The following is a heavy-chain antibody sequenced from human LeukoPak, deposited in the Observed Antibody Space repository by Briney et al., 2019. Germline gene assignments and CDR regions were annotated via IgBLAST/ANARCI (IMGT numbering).Heavy chain of an antibody. D-gene: IGHD3-10*01. CDR2: IGLAGDT. J-gene: IGHJ4*02. Sequence: PGGSLRLSCAASGFTFSSYDMHWVRQPTGKGLEWVSAIGLAGDTYYPGSAKGRFTISRDNSKNTLYLEMNSLRAEDTAVYYCAKWKFADVRKNYYGSGSYYGGFDYWGPGTLVTVSS. CDR3: AKWKFADVRKNYYGSGSYYGGFDY. CDR1: GFTFSSYD. V-gene: IGHV3-13*01.